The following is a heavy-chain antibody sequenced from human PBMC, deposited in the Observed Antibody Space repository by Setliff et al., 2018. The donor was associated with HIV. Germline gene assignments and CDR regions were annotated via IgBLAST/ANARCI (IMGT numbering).Heavy chain of an antibody. J-gene: IGHJ6*03. Sequence: LRLSCAASGFRFSDYGMHWVRQAPGKGLEWVAIIWSDGNKKYYADSVRGRFTISRDNSNNTLFLQVNSLRDEDTAVYYCARSQGIGNYYMDVWGTGTTVTVSS. CDR3: ARSQGIGNYYMDV. CDR1: GFRFSDYG. V-gene: IGHV3-33*01. D-gene: IGHD2-15*01. CDR2: IWSDGNKK.